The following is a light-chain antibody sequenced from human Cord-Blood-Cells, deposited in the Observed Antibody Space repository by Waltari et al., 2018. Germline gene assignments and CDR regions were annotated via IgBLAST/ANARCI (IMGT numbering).Light chain of an antibody. J-gene: IGKJ5*01. CDR1: QSVLYSSNNKNY. CDR2: WAS. Sequence: DIVMTQSPDSLAVSLGERATINCKSSQSVLYSSNNKNYLAWYQQKPGQPPKLLIYWASTRESGVPNRFSCSGSGTDFTLTISSLQAEDVAVYYCQHYYSTPITFGQGTRLEIK. CDR3: QHYYSTPIT. V-gene: IGKV4-1*01.